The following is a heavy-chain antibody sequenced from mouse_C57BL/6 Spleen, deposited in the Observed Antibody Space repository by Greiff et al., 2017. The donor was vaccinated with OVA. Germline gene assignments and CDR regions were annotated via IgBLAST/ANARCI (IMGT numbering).Heavy chain of an antibody. Sequence: EVKLVESGGGLVQPGGSLKLSCAASGFTFSDYYMYWVRQTPEKRLEWVAYISNGGGSTYYPDTVKGRFTISRDNAKNTLYLQMSRLKSEDTAMYYCARRNDYDPYYFDYWGQGTTLTVSS. CDR3: ARRNDYDPYYFDY. CDR1: GFTFSDYY. V-gene: IGHV5-12*01. D-gene: IGHD2-4*01. CDR2: ISNGGGST. J-gene: IGHJ2*01.